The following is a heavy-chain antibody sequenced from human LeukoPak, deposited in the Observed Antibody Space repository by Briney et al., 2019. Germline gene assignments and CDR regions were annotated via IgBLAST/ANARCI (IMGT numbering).Heavy chain of an antibody. V-gene: IGHV3-66*01. Sequence: GGSLRLSCAASGFTVSSNYMSWVRQAPGKGLEWVSVIYSGGSTYYADSVKGRFTISRDNSKNTLYLQMNSLRAEDTAVYYCARGGGNGYIYDAFDIWGQGTMVTVSS. J-gene: IGHJ3*02. CDR3: ARGGGNGYIYDAFDI. CDR2: IYSGGST. D-gene: IGHD5-12*01. CDR1: GFTVSSNY.